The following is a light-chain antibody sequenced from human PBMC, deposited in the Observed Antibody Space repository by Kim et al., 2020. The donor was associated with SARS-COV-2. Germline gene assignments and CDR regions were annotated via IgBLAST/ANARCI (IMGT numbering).Light chain of an antibody. J-gene: IGKJ4*01. V-gene: IGKV3-15*01. CDR3: QQYNNWPLT. CDR1: QSVSSN. CDR2: GTS. Sequence: VSPGERATLSCRASQSVSSNLAWYQQKPGQAPRLLMYGTSTRATGIPARFSGSGSGTEFTLTISSLQSEDFAVYYCQQYNNWPLTFGGGTKVDIK.